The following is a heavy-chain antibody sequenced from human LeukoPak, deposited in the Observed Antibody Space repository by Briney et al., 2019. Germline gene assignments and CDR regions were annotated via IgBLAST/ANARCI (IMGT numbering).Heavy chain of an antibody. CDR2: IYYSGST. Sequence: SETLALTCTVPGGSISSYYWSWIRQPPGKGLEWIGYIYYSGSTNYNPSLKSRVTISVDTSKNQFSLKLSSVTAADTAVYYCARRSFGVDAFDIWGQGTMVTVSP. V-gene: IGHV4-59*01. CDR1: GGSISSYY. CDR3: ARRSFGVDAFDI. D-gene: IGHD3-3*01. J-gene: IGHJ3*02.